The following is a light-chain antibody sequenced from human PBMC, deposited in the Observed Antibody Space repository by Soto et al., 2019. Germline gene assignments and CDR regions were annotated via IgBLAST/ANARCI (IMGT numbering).Light chain of an antibody. J-gene: IGKJ2*01. CDR3: QKYNSAPYT. CDR1: HGISNY. Sequence: DIQMTQSPSSLSASVGDRVTITCRASHGISNYLAWYQQKPGKVPKLLIYSASTLQSEFPSRFNSSGSWTHFTLTISSLQTEDVATYYSQKYNSAPYTFGQGTKLEIK. CDR2: SAS. V-gene: IGKV1-27*01.